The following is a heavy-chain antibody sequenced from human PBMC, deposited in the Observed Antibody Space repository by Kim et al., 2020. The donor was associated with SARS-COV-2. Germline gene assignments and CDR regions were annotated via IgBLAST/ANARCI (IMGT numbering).Heavy chain of an antibody. V-gene: IGHV3-11*05. Sequence: GGSLRLSCAASGFTFSDYYMSWIRQAPGKGLEWVSYISSSSSYTNYADSVKGRFTISRDNAKNSLYLQMNSLRAEDTAVYYCARAYCSSTSCYAVGYYYYGMDVWGQGTTVTVSS. J-gene: IGHJ6*02. CDR1: GFTFSDYY. D-gene: IGHD2-2*01. CDR3: ARAYCSSTSCYAVGYYYYGMDV. CDR2: ISSSSSYT.